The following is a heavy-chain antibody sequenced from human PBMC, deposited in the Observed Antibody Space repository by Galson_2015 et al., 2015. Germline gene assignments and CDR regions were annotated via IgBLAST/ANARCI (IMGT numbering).Heavy chain of an antibody. D-gene: IGHD3-10*01. CDR3: ASFSSGIYYRFTYYFDY. V-gene: IGHV3-7*05. CDR1: GFTFSSYW. Sequence: SLRLSCAASGFTFSSYWMSWVRQAPGKGLEWVANIKQDGSEKYYVDSVKGRFTISRDNAKNSLYLQMNSLRAEDAAVYYCASFSSGIYYRFTYYFDYWGQGTLVTVSS. J-gene: IGHJ4*02. CDR2: IKQDGSEK.